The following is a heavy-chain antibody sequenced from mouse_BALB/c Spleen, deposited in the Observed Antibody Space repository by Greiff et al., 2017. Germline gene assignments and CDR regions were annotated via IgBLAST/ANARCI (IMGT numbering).Heavy chain of an antibody. CDR1: GYTFTSYV. Sequence: VQLQQSGPELVKPGASVKMSCKASGYTFTSYVMHWVKQKPGQGLEWIGYINPYNDGTKYNEKFKGKATLTSDKSSSTAYMELSSLTSEDSAVYYCARGTVVADWYFDVWGAGTTVTVSS. V-gene: IGHV1-14*01. J-gene: IGHJ1*01. CDR2: INPYNDGT. CDR3: ARGTVVADWYFDV. D-gene: IGHD1-1*01.